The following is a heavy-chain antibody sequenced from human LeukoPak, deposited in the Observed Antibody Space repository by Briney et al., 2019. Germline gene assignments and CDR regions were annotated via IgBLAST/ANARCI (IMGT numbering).Heavy chain of an antibody. CDR3: ARGGGYGNDY. J-gene: IGHJ4*02. CDR2: IYHSGST. D-gene: IGHD5-12*01. CDR1: RGSITSSSYY. V-gene: IGHV4-39*07. Sequence: PSETLSLTCTVSRGSITSSSYYWGWIRQPPGKGLEWIGSIYHSGSTYYNPSLKSRVTISVDTSKNQFSLKLSSVTAADTAVYYCARGGGYGNDYWGQGTLVTVSS.